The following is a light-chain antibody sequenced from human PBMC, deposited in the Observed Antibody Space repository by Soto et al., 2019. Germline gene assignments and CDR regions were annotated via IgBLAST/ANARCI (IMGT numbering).Light chain of an antibody. Sequence: QSALTQPPSASGSLGQSVTIPCTGTSSDVGRYNYVSWYQQHPGKVPKLLIYEVSNRPSGVPDRFSGSKSGNTASLTVSGLQAEDEADYYCISYAGSFTWVFGGGTKLTVL. V-gene: IGLV2-8*01. J-gene: IGLJ3*02. CDR3: ISYAGSFTWV. CDR1: SSDVGRYNY. CDR2: EVS.